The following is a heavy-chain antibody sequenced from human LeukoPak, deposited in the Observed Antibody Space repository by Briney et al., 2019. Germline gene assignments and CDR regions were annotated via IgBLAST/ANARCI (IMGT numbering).Heavy chain of an antibody. Sequence: GGSLRLSCAASGFTFSSYAMSWVRQAPGKGLEWVSLISGSGGSTYYADSVKGRFTISRDNSKNTLYLQMNSLRAEDTAVYYCAKPQLSVPAAMRGIWSSSSVSSAFDVWGQGTMVTVSS. CDR1: GFTFSSYA. J-gene: IGHJ3*01. CDR3: AKPQLSVPAAMRGIWSSSSVSSAFDV. V-gene: IGHV3-23*01. CDR2: ISGSGGST. D-gene: IGHD2-2*01.